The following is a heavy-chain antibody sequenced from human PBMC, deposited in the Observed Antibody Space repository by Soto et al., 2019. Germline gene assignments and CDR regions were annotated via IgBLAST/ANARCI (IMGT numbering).Heavy chain of an antibody. V-gene: IGHV1-46*01. Sequence: QVQLVQSGAEVGKPGASVKISCEPSGYTFTNYYIHWVRQAPGQGLEWMGTIDPSGGGTIYAPKFQGRATLTRATSTRTVSMEPTRLRSEDMAIYYCARAGNYKVGTSVMIAYWRQGTLVTVSS. J-gene: IGHJ4*02. D-gene: IGHD1-26*01. CDR2: IDPSGGGT. CDR3: ARAGNYKVGTSVMIAY. CDR1: GYTFTNYY.